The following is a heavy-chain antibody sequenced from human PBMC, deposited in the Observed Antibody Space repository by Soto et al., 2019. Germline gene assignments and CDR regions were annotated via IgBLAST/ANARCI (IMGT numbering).Heavy chain of an antibody. V-gene: IGHV3-53*04. CDR3: ARTQLWVPAVPTPQAPDAFDI. Sequence: HPGGSLRLSCAASGFTVSSNYMSWVRQAPGKGLEWVSVIYSGGSTYYADSVKGRFTISRHNSKNTLYLQMNSLRAEDTAVYYCARTQLWVPAVPTPQAPDAFDIWGQGTMVTVS. CDR1: GFTVSSNY. CDR2: IYSGGST. J-gene: IGHJ3*02. D-gene: IGHD2-2*01.